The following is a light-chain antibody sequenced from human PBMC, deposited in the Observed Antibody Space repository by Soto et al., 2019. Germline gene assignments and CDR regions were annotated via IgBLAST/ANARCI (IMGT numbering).Light chain of an antibody. CDR3: QQYNHYWT. CDR1: QSISSW. CDR2: DAS. Sequence: DIQMTQSPSTLSASVGDRVTITCRASQSISSWSAWYQQKPGKAPKVLIYDASSLESGVPSRFSGSGSGTEFSLTISSLQPDDFATYYCQQYNHYWTFGQGTKVDIK. V-gene: IGKV1-5*01. J-gene: IGKJ1*01.